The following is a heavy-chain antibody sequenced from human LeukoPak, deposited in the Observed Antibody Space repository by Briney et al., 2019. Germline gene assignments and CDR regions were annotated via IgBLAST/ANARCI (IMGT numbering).Heavy chain of an antibody. D-gene: IGHD3-10*01. CDR1: GGTFSSYA. V-gene: IGHV1-69*13. J-gene: IGHJ4*02. CDR3: ARGPQTYYYGSGSYYMRENDY. Sequence: ASVKASCKASGGTFSSYAISWVRQAPGQGLEWMGGIIPIFGTANYAQKFQGRVTITADESTSTAYMELSSLRSEGTAVYYCARGPQTYYYGSGSYYMRENDYWGQGTLVTVSS. CDR2: IIPIFGTA.